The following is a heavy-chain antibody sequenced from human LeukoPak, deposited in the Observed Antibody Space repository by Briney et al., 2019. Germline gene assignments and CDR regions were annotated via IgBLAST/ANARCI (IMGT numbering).Heavy chain of an antibody. Sequence: GGSLRLSCVGSRFTFSLYTIHWVRQGPGKGLEWVANIKQDGSEKYYVDSVKGRFTISRDNAKNSLYLQMNSLRAEDTAVYYCARDEGGIAAAGTRNFDYWGQGTLVTVSS. V-gene: IGHV3-7*01. D-gene: IGHD6-13*01. CDR3: ARDEGGIAAAGTRNFDY. CDR1: RFTFSLYT. J-gene: IGHJ4*02. CDR2: IKQDGSEK.